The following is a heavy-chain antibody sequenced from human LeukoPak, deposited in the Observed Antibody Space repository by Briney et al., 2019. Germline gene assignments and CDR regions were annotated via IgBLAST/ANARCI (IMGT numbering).Heavy chain of an antibody. CDR2: ISGSGGST. CDR1: GFTFSSYA. J-gene: IGHJ4*02. V-gene: IGHV3-23*01. D-gene: IGHD6-13*01. CDR3: AKDARSIAAAGTEVDY. Sequence: GGSLRLSRAASGFTFSSYAMSWVRQAPGKGLEWVSAISGSGGSTYYADSVKGRFTISRDNSKNTLYLQMNSLRAEDTAVYYCAKDARSIAAAGTEVDYWGQGTLVTVSS.